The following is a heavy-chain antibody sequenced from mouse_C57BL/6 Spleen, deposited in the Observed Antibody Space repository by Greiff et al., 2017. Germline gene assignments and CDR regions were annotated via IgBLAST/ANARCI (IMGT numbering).Heavy chain of an antibody. D-gene: IGHD1-1*01. V-gene: IGHV1-69*01. CDR3: SIAITTVVAVAMDY. CDR1: GYTFTSYW. Sequence: QVQLKQPGAELVMPGASVKLSCKASGYTFTSYWMHWVKQRPGQGLEWIGEIDPSDSYTNYNQKFKGKSTLTVDKSSSTAYMQLSSLTSVNSAVYYCSIAITTVVAVAMDYWGQGTSVTVSS. J-gene: IGHJ4*01. CDR2: IDPSDSYT.